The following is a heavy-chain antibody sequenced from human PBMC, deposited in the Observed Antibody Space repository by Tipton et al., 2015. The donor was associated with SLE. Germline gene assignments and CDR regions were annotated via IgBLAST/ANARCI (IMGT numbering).Heavy chain of an antibody. CDR2: IYYSGST. V-gene: IGHV4-39*07. Sequence: LRLSCTVSGGSISSSSYYWGWIRQPPGKGLEWIGSIYYSGSTYYNPSLKSRVTISVDTSKNQFSLKLSSVTAADTAVYYCATWRGYDFWTGYSPYSFDYWGQGTLVTVSS. CDR1: GGSISSSSYY. J-gene: IGHJ4*02. D-gene: IGHD3-3*01. CDR3: ATWRGYDFWTGYSPYSFDY.